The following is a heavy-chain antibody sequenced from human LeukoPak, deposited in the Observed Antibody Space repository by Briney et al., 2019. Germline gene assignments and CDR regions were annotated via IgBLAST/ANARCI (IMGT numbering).Heavy chain of an antibody. CDR3: ASSPDTAKGPSVFDY. CDR2: IYTSGST. Sequence: SETLSLTCTVSGGSISSYYWSWIRQPAGKGLEWIGRIYTSGSTNYNPSLKSRVTMSVDTSKNQFSLKLSSVTAADTAVYYCASSPDTAKGPSVFDYWGQGTLVTVSS. CDR1: GGSISSYY. V-gene: IGHV4-4*07. D-gene: IGHD5-18*01. J-gene: IGHJ4*02.